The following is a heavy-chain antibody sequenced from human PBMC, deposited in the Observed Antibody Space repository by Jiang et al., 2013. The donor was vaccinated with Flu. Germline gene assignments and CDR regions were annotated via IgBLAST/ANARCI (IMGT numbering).Heavy chain of an antibody. CDR2: IQSKTDVGTT. CDR3: TTPGYSSSWYNAFDI. J-gene: IGHJ3*02. V-gene: IGHV3-15*07. D-gene: IGHD6-13*01. CDR1: GFTFSDAW. Sequence: QLVESGGGLVKPGGSLRLSCAASGFTFSDAWMNWVRQAPGKGLEWVGRIQSKTDVGTTDYAAPVKGRFTISRDDSKNTLYLQMNSLKTEDTAVYYCTTPGYSSSWYNAFDIWGQGTMVTVSS.